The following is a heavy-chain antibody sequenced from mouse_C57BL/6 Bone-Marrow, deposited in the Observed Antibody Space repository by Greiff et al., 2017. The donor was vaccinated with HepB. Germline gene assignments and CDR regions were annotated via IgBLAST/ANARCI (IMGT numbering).Heavy chain of an antibody. J-gene: IGHJ4*01. Sequence: VQLQQSGPGLVQPSQSLSITCTVSGFSLTSYGVHWVRQSPGKGLEWLGVIWSGGSTDYNAAFISRLSISKDNSKSQVFFKMNSLQADDTAIYYCARRTTGGYYAMDYWGQGTSVTVSS. CDR1: GFSLTSYG. CDR3: ARRTTGGYYAMDY. V-gene: IGHV2-2*01. D-gene: IGHD1-1*01. CDR2: IWSGGST.